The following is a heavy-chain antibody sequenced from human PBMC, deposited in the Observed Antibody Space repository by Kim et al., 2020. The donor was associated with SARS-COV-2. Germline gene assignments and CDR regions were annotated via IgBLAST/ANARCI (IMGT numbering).Heavy chain of an antibody. J-gene: IGHJ4*02. D-gene: IGHD3-16*01. CDR3: ARSAGPYDYYFDY. Sequence: RYSPSFRGTVTLSADKSTTTAYLQWSSLKASDTAMYYCARSAGPYDYYFDYWGQGTLVTVSS. V-gene: IGHV5-51*01.